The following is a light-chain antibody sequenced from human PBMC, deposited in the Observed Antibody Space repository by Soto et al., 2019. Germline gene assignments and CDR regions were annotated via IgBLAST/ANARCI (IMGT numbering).Light chain of an antibody. CDR3: SSYTNINTSACV. CDR2: EVT. Sequence: QSALTQPASVSGSPGQSITISCTGTSSDVGGYNYVSWYQQHPGKAPKLMIYEVTKRPSGVSNRFSGSKSGNTASLTISGLQAEDEADYYCSSYTNINTSACVFGTGTKVTVL. CDR1: SSDVGGYNY. J-gene: IGLJ1*01. V-gene: IGLV2-14*03.